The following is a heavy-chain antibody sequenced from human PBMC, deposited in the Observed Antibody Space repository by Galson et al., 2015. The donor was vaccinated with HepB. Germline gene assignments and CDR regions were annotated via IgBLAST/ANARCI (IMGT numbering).Heavy chain of an antibody. J-gene: IGHJ6*02. CDR3: ARGFLGSGSYYNAYSYGMDI. V-gene: IGHV3-30*04. CDR2: ISYDGTTK. Sequence: SLRLSCAASAFTFSSYSMHWVRQAPGKGLEWVAIISYDGTTKYYADSAKGRFTISRDNSKNILYLQMDSLRVEDTAVYSCARGFLGSGSYYNAYSYGMDIWGLGTTVTVYS. CDR1: AFTFSSYS. D-gene: IGHD3-10*01.